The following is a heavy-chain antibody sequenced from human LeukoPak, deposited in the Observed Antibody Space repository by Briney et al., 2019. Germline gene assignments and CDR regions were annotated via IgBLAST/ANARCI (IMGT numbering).Heavy chain of an antibody. CDR1: GFTFSSYS. V-gene: IGHV3-21*01. J-gene: IGHJ5*02. Sequence: GGSLRLSCAASGFTFSSYSMNWVRQAPRKGLEWVSSISSSSSYIYYADSVKGRFTISRDNAKNSLYLQMNSLRAEDTAVYYCARGYSSSPNWFDPWGQGTLVTVS. CDR3: ARGYSSSPNWFDP. CDR2: ISSSSSYI. D-gene: IGHD6-13*01.